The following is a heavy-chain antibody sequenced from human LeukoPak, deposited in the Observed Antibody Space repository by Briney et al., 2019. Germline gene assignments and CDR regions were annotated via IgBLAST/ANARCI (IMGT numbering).Heavy chain of an antibody. CDR2: INPNSGDT. D-gene: IGHD2-15*01. Sequence: APVKVSCKASGYTFTGYYMHWVRQAPGQGLEWMGWINPNSGDTNYAQRFQGRVTMTRDTSISTAYMELSRLTSDDTAVYYCARSLVVVVTASTHFGYWGQGTLVTVSS. CDR1: GYTFTGYY. J-gene: IGHJ4*02. V-gene: IGHV1-2*02. CDR3: ARSLVVVVTASTHFGY.